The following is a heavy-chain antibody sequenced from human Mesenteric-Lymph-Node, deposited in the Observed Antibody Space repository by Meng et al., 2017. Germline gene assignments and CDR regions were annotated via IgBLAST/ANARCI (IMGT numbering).Heavy chain of an antibody. Sequence: QLQLQESGSGLVKPSQTLSLTCAVSGGSISGGGYSWSWIRQPPGKGLEWIGYMDYRGSTFYNPSLKSRVTISVDTSKNQFSLKLSSVTAADTAVYFCARGELLWDYWGQGTLVTVSS. CDR3: ARGELLWDY. V-gene: IGHV4-30-2*05. J-gene: IGHJ4*02. CDR1: GGSISGGGYS. CDR2: MDYRGST. D-gene: IGHD2-2*01.